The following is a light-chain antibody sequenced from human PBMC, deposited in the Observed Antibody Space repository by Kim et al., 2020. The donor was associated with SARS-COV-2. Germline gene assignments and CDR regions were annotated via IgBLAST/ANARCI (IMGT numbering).Light chain of an antibody. CDR1: QGVDSW. CDR2: QAS. CDR3: KQYETYWT. V-gene: IGKV1-5*03. J-gene: IGKJ1*01. Sequence: DIQMTQSPSTLSAFVGNRVTITCRASQGVDSWLAWYQQKPGKAPKLLIYQASKLASGVPSRFSGSGSGTDFTLTISNLQPDDSAIYYCKQYETYWTFGPGTKVEIK.